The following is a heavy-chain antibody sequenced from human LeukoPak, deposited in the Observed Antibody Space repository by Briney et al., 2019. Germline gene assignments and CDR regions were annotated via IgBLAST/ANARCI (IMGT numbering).Heavy chain of an antibody. Sequence: GGSLRLSCAASGFTFSTYSMNWVRQSPGKGLEWVSYISSSSRTIYYADSVKGRFTISRDNAKNSLYLQMNSLRAEDTAVYYCARFGYDSEWGQGTLVTVSS. CDR1: GFTFSTYS. CDR2: ISSSSRTI. V-gene: IGHV3-48*04. CDR3: ARFGYDSE. D-gene: IGHD3-22*01. J-gene: IGHJ4*02.